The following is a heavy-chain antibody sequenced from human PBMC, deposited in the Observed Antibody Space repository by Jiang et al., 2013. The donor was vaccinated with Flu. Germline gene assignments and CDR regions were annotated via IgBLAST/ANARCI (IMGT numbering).Heavy chain of an antibody. V-gene: IGHV4-61*01. Sequence: ETLSLTCTVSGGSVSSGSYYWSWIRQPPGKGLEWIGYIYYSGSTNYNPSLKSRVTISVDTSKNQFSLKLSSVTAADTAVYYCARGSNDSFDIWGQGTMVTVSS. J-gene: IGHJ3*02. CDR3: ARGSNDSFDI. CDR2: IYYSGST. CDR1: GGSVSSGSYY. D-gene: IGHD3-3*01.